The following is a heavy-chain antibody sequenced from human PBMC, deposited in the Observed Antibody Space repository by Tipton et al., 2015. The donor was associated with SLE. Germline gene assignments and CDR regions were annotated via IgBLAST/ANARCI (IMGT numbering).Heavy chain of an antibody. J-gene: IGHJ6*03. V-gene: IGHV4-34*01. CDR2: INHSGGT. CDR1: VGSFSGYY. Sequence: LRLSCAVYVGSFSGYYWSWIRQPPGRGLEWIGEINHSGGTNYNPSLKSRLTISVDTSKNQFSLKLSSATAADTAVYYCARAPGLDRDYYYFFYMDVWGKGPTVPVSS. D-gene: IGHD3/OR15-3a*01. CDR3: ARAPGLDRDYYYFFYMDV.